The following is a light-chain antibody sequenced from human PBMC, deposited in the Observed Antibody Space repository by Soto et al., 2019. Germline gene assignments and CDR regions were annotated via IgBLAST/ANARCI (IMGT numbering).Light chain of an antibody. J-gene: IGKJ1*01. CDR3: QRYDNWT. CDR1: QSVGSN. V-gene: IGKV3-15*01. CDR2: GAS. Sequence: DILMTQSPAPLSVSPGERATLSCRASQSVGSNLAWYQHKPGQAPRLLIYGASTRATGVPARFSGSGSGTEFTLTISSLQSEDFAVYYCQRYDNWTFGQGSNVELK.